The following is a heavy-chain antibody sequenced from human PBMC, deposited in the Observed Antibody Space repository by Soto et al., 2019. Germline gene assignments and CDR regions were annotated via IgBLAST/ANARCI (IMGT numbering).Heavy chain of an antibody. D-gene: IGHD1-1*01. Sequence: TGGSLTLSCVASGFTFDTYGIHWVRQAPGKGLQWVALISYEGSNTYYADSVRGRFTISRDNSKNALYLQMNTLRPEDTGVYYCARVTPGNNLYYFSGLDFWGQGTSVTVSS. CDR3: ARVTPGNNLYYFSGLDF. CDR2: ISYEGSNT. V-gene: IGHV3-30-3*01. CDR1: GFTFDTYG. J-gene: IGHJ6*02.